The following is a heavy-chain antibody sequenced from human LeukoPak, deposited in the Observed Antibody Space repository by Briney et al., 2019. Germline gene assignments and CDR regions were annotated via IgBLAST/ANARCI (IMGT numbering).Heavy chain of an antibody. J-gene: IGHJ4*02. CDR3: ARHSTMVRGADY. CDR1: GGSISSYY. V-gene: IGHV4-59*08. D-gene: IGHD3-10*01. Sequence: SETLSLTCTVSGGSISSYYWSWIRQPPGKGLEWIGYIYYSGSTNYNPSLKSRVTISVDTSKNQFSLKLSSVTAADTAVYYCARHSTMVRGADYWGQGTLVTVSS. CDR2: IYYSGST.